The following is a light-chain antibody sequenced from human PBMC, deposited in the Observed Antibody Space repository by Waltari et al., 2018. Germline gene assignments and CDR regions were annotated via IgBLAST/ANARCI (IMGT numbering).Light chain of an antibody. V-gene: IGKV3-15*01. CDR3: QQYNSLRT. CDR2: GAS. CDR1: QSIARY. Sequence: EVLMTQSPPTLSVSPGERATLSCRASQSIARYLAWYQQKPGQAPRLLIYGASSLASDVPARFSGSGSGTEFTLTISSLQSDDFAAYSCQQYNSLRTFGQGTKLEIK. J-gene: IGKJ2*01.